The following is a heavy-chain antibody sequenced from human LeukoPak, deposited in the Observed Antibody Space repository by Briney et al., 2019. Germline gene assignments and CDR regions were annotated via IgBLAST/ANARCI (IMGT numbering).Heavy chain of an antibody. Sequence: ASVKVSCKASGYTFTSYGISWVRQAPGQGLEWMGWISAYNGNTNYAQKFQGRVTMTEDTSTDTAYMELSSLRSEDTAVYYCATGRRPYYYYYYMDVWGKGTTVTVSS. V-gene: IGHV1-18*01. CDR3: ATGRRPYYYYYYMDV. CDR1: GYTFTSYG. J-gene: IGHJ6*03. CDR2: ISAYNGNT.